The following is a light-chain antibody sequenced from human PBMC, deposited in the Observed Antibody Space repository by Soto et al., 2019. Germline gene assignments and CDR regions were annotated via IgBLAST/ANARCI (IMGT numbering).Light chain of an antibody. CDR2: GAS. V-gene: IGKV3-20*01. Sequence: VLTQSPGTLSLSPGERATLSCRASRSVSSSFLAWYQQKPGQAPSLLIYGASSRATGIPDRFSGSGFGTDFTLTISSLQSEDFAVYYCQQYDNWPPITFGQGTRLEI. CDR3: QQYDNWPPIT. J-gene: IGKJ5*01. CDR1: RSVSSSF.